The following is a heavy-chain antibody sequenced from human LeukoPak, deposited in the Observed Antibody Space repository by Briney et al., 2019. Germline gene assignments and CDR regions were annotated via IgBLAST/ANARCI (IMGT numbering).Heavy chain of an antibody. CDR2: MNPNSGNT. CDR1: GYTCTSYD. D-gene: IGHD2-2*01. CDR3: ARGKEYCSSTSCPPDDY. Sequence: GASVKVSFKASGYTCTSYDINWVRQATGQGLEWMGWMNPNSGNTGYAQKFQGRVTMTRNTSISTAYMELSSLRSEDTAVYYCARGKEYCSSTSCPPDDYWGQGTLVAVSS. V-gene: IGHV1-8*01. J-gene: IGHJ4*02.